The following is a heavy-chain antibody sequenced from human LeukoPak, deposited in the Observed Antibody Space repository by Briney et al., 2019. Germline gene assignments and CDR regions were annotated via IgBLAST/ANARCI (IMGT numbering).Heavy chain of an antibody. CDR2: IKQDGSEK. CDR1: GFTVDSNY. Sequence: GGSLRLSCAASGFTVDSNYLSWVRQAPGKGLEWVANIKQDGSEKYYVDSVRGRFTISRDNAKNSLYLQMNSLRAEDTAVYYCARDRRPRGTVTTFYFDYWGQGTLVTVSS. J-gene: IGHJ4*02. CDR3: ARDRRPRGTVTTFYFDY. D-gene: IGHD4-17*01. V-gene: IGHV3-7*01.